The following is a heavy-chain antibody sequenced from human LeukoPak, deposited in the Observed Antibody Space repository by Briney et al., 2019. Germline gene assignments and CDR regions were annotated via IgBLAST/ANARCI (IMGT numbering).Heavy chain of an antibody. V-gene: IGHV3-21*01. Sequence: GGSLRLSCAASGFTFSSYSMNWVRQAPGKGLEGVSSISSSSSSYIYYADSVKGRFTISRDNAKNSLYLQMNSLRAEDTAVYYCARDFWSGSNWFDPWGQGTLVTVSS. CDR2: ISSSSSSYI. D-gene: IGHD3-3*01. J-gene: IGHJ5*02. CDR3: ARDFWSGSNWFDP. CDR1: GFTFSSYS.